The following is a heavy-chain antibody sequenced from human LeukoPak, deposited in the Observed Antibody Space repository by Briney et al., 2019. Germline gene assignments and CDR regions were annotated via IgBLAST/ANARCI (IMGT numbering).Heavy chain of an antibody. Sequence: SETLSLTCTVSGGSISSGGYNWSWIRQHPGKGLECIGYIYYSGSTYYNPSLKSRVTISVDTSKNQFSLKLSSVTAADTAVYYCARVAARYVGMDVWGQGTTVTVSS. CDR3: ARVAARYVGMDV. CDR1: GGSISSGGYN. V-gene: IGHV4-31*03. CDR2: IYYSGST. D-gene: IGHD6-6*01. J-gene: IGHJ6*02.